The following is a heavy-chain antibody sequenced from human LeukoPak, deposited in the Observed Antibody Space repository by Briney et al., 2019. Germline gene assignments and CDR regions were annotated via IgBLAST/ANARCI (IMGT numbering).Heavy chain of an antibody. CDR3: ARGDIAARRYYYYYMDV. Sequence: SETLSLTCTVSGGSISSYYWSWIRQPPGKGLEWIGYIYYSGSTNYTPSLKSRVTISVDTSKNQFSMKLSSVTDAETDVYYCARGDIAARRYYYYYMDVWGKGTTVTVSS. J-gene: IGHJ6*03. V-gene: IGHV4-59*01. CDR2: IYYSGST. D-gene: IGHD6-6*01. CDR1: GGSISSYY.